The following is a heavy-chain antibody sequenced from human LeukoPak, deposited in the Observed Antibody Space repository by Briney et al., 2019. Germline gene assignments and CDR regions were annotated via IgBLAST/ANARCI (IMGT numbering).Heavy chain of an antibody. J-gene: IGHJ6*02. CDR1: GGSISSGGYY. D-gene: IGHD3-9*01. Sequence: PSETLSLTCTVSGGSISSGGYYWSWIRQHPGKGLEWIGYIYYSGSTYYNPSLKSRVTISVDTSKNQFSLKLSSVTAADTAVYYCARDWPHPYYDILTGSYYYGMDVWGQGTTVTVSS. CDR2: IYYSGST. V-gene: IGHV4-31*03. CDR3: ARDWPHPYYDILTGSYYYGMDV.